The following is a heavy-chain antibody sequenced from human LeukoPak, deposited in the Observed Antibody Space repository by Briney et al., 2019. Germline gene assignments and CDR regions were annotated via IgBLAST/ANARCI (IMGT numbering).Heavy chain of an antibody. Sequence: ASVKVSCKASGYTFTNYVVHWVRQAPGQRLEWMGWINAGNGNTKYSQKFQGRVTITRDTSANTAYMELSSLRSEDTAVYYRARHERDFDYWGQGTLVTVSS. V-gene: IGHV1-3*01. CDR3: ARHERDFDY. CDR1: GYTFTNYV. J-gene: IGHJ4*02. CDR2: INAGNGNT. D-gene: IGHD1-1*01.